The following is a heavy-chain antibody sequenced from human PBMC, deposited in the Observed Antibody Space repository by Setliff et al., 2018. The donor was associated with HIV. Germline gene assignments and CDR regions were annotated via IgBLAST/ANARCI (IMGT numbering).Heavy chain of an antibody. D-gene: IGHD5-12*01. CDR3: AGDTLNGYNYPGDAFDI. Sequence: ASVKVSCKASGYTFTGYYIHWVRQAPGQGLEWMAWINPNSGGTNYAQKFQGWVTMTRDTSISTAYMELSRLRSDDTAVYYCAGDTLNGYNYPGDAFDIWGQGTMVTVSS. J-gene: IGHJ3*02. V-gene: IGHV1-2*04. CDR1: GYTFTGYY. CDR2: INPNSGGT.